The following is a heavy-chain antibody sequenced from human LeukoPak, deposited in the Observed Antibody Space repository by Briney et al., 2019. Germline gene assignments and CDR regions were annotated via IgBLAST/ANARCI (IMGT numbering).Heavy chain of an antibody. J-gene: IGHJ4*02. CDR1: GGSIRSYF. CDR2: IYTTGAT. Sequence: PSETLSLTCTVSGGSIRSYFWGWVRQPAGKVLEWIGRIYTTGATFYNPSLKTRLTMSIDTSKNQFSLRLTSVVAADTAVYYCARQGYTASYYFLDYWSQGTLVTVSS. D-gene: IGHD1-26*01. V-gene: IGHV4-4*07. CDR3: ARQGYTASYYFLDY.